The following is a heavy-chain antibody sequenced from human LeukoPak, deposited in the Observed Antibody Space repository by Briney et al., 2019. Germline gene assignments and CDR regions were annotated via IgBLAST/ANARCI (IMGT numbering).Heavy chain of an antibody. Sequence: GGSLRLSXAASGFTFSSYAMSWVRQTPGKGLEWLSVISGGGTSTYYADSVKGRFTISKDNSRNTLYLQMNSLRAEDTAVYYCAKTFIAVANPIDYWGQGTLVTVSS. CDR2: ISGGGTST. CDR3: AKTFIAVANPIDY. D-gene: IGHD6-19*01. J-gene: IGHJ4*02. CDR1: GFTFSSYA. V-gene: IGHV3-23*01.